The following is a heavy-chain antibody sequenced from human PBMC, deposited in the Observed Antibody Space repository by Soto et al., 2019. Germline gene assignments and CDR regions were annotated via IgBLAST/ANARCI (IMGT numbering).Heavy chain of an antibody. CDR3: ARDPYSNYDWFDP. D-gene: IGHD4-4*01. J-gene: IGHJ5*02. CDR1: GFTFSSYS. Sequence: GESLRRSCAASGFTFSSYSMNWVRQAPGKGLEWVSSISSSSSYIYYADSVKGRFTISRDNAKNSLYLQMNSLRAEDTAVYYCARDPYSNYDWFDPWGQGTLVTSPQ. CDR2: ISSSSSYI. V-gene: IGHV3-21*01.